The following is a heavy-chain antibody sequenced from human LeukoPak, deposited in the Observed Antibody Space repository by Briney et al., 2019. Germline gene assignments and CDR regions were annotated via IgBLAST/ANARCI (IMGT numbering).Heavy chain of an antibody. D-gene: IGHD2-15*01. J-gene: IGHJ6*03. CDR2: ISWNSGSI. V-gene: IGHV3-9*01. Sequence: GRSLRLSCAASGFTFDDYAMHWVRQAPGKGLEWVSGISWNSGSIGYADSVKGRFTISRDNAKNSLYLQMNSLRAEDTALYYCAKVSSPGYYYYYYYMDVWGKGTTVTGSS. CDR3: AKVSSPGYYYYYYYMDV. CDR1: GFTFDDYA.